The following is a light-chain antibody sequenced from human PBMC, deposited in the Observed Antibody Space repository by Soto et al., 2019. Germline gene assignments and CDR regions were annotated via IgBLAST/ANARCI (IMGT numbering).Light chain of an antibody. CDR3: KSYAGSNNYV. J-gene: IGLJ1*01. CDR1: NSNIGNNY. CDR2: DNN. Sequence: QSVLTQPPSVSAAPGQKVTISCSGSNSNIGNNYVSWYQQLPGTAPKLLIYDNNKRPSGIPDRFSDSKSGTSATLGITGLPTGDEADYFCKSYAGSNNYVFGSGTKVTVL. V-gene: IGLV1-51*01.